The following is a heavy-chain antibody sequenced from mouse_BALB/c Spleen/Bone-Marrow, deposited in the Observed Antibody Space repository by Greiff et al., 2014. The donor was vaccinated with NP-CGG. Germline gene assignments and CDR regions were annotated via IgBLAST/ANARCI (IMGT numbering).Heavy chain of an antibody. V-gene: IGHV1-80*01. CDR1: GYAFSSYW. Sequence: QVQLQQSGAELVRPGSSVKISCEASGYAFSSYWMDWVKQRPGQGLEWIGQIYPGDGDTNYNGKFKGKATLTADKSSSTAYMQLSSLTSEDSAVYFCARVRNWADYWGQGTTLTVSS. J-gene: IGHJ2*01. CDR3: ARVRNWADY. CDR2: IYPGDGDT. D-gene: IGHD4-1*01.